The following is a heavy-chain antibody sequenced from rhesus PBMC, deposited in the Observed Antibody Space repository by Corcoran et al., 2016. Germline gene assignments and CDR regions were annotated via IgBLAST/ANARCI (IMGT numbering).Heavy chain of an antibody. CDR2: SSSDGRRT. Sequence: EVQLVESGGGLVQPGGSLRLSCAASGFTFSSYWMCWVGKAPGKGLEVVSRSSSDGRRTYYADSVKGRFTISRENAKNSRYLQRNSLRPEDTAVYYCTYFDYWGQGVLVTVSS. J-gene: IGHJ4*01. CDR3: TYFDY. CDR1: GFTFSSYW. V-gene: IGHV3-119*01.